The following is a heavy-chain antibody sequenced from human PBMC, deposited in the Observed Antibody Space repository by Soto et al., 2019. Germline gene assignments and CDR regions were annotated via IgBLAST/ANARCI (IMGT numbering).Heavy chain of an antibody. CDR3: ARQYDYPFNAFDI. V-gene: IGHV4-34*01. J-gene: IGHJ3*02. D-gene: IGHD5-12*01. CDR1: GGSFSDYY. CDR2: INHSGST. Sequence: QVQLQQWGAGLLKPSETLSLTCAVYGGSFSDYYWTWIRQPPGKGLEWIGEINHSGSTNYNPSLKSRVTISVDTSKNQFSLKVTSVTAADTAVYYCARQYDYPFNAFDIWGQGTMVTVSS.